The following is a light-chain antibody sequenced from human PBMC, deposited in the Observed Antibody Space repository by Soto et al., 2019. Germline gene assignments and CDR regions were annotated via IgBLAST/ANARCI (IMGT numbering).Light chain of an antibody. CDR3: QQYGSSLT. Sequence: EIVLTQSPGTLSLSPGERATLSCRASQSVSSSYLAWYQQKTGQAPRLIIYGASSRATGIPDRFSGSGSWTDITLTISSLEPEDFAVDYCQQYGSSLTFSGGTKVEIK. CDR1: QSVSSSY. V-gene: IGKV3-20*01. J-gene: IGKJ4*01. CDR2: GAS.